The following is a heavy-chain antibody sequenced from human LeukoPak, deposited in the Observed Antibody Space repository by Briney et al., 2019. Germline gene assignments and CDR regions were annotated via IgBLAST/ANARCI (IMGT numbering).Heavy chain of an antibody. J-gene: IGHJ5*02. D-gene: IGHD2-2*01. Sequence: SETLSLTCTVSGGSIRSGNSYWGWIRRPPGKGLEWIGSIYYSGRTHYNPSLKSRVTISVDTSKNQFSLKLSSVTAADTAVYYCARRIVVVPAAVWFDPWGQGTLVTVSS. V-gene: IGHV4-39*07. CDR2: IYYSGRT. CDR3: ARRIVVVPAAVWFDP. CDR1: GGSIRSGNSY.